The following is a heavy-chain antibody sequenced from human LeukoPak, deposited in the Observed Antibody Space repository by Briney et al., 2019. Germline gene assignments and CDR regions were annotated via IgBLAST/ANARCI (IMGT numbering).Heavy chain of an antibody. Sequence: GGSLRLSCAASEFTFTNYAMSWARQAPGEGLEWVSAISSSGAVTSYANSVRGRFTISRDNSKNTVYLQMNSLTAEDTAIYHCARNRHDSARLPFDPWGQGTLVTVSS. CDR2: ISSSGAVT. V-gene: IGHV3-23*01. J-gene: IGHJ5*02. CDR3: ARNRHDSARLPFDP. D-gene: IGHD3-22*01. CDR1: EFTFTNYA.